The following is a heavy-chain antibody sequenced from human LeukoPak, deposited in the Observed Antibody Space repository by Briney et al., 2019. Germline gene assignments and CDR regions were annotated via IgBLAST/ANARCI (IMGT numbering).Heavy chain of an antibody. D-gene: IGHD3-22*01. V-gene: IGHV1-69*01. CDR2: ITPIFGTV. Sequence: SVKVSCKASGGTFSRFTISWVRQAPGQGFEWMGGITPIFGTVNFAQKFQGRVSITADGSTSTAFMELSSLRSEDTAVYYCAREWGLESSGYYYAYWGQGTLVTVSS. CDR1: GGTFSRFT. CDR3: AREWGLESSGYYYAY. J-gene: IGHJ4*02.